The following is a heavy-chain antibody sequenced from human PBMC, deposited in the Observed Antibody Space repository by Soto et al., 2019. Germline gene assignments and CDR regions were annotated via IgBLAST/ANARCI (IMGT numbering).Heavy chain of an antibody. J-gene: IGHJ4*02. V-gene: IGHV3-9*01. CDR2: ISWNSGSI. CDR1: GFTFDDYA. D-gene: IGHD6-13*01. Sequence: EVQLVESGGGLVQPGRSLRLSCAASGFTFDDYAMHWVRQAPGKGLEWVSGISWNSGSIGYADSVKGRFTISRDNAKNSLYLQMNSLRAESTALYDCAKDTGSSWLFDYCGQGNLVTVAS. CDR3: AKDTGSSWLFDY.